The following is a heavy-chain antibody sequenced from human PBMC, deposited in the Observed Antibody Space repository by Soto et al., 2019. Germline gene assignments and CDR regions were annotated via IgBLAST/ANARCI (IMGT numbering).Heavy chain of an antibody. D-gene: IGHD6-13*01. CDR2: ISAYNGNT. CDR3: ARGGAAAGKGGRWFDP. Sequence: ASVKVSCKASGYTFTSYGISWVRQAPGQGLEWMGWISAYNGNTNYAQKLQGRVTMTTDTSTSTAYMELRSLRSDDTAVYYCARGGAAAGKGGRWFDPWGQGTLVTVSS. V-gene: IGHV1-18*01. CDR1: GYTFTSYG. J-gene: IGHJ5*02.